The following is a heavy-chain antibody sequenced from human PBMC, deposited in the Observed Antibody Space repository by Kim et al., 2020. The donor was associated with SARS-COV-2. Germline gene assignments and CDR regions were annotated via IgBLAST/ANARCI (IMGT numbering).Heavy chain of an antibody. CDR3: ARGRRDGYNYVYYYYGMDV. D-gene: IGHD5-12*01. CDR1: GGSFSGYY. CDR2: INHSGST. V-gene: IGHV4-34*01. Sequence: SETLSLTCAVYGGSFSGYYWSWIRQPPGKGLEWIGEINHSGSTNYNPSLKSRVTISVDTSKNQFSLKLSSVTAADTAVYYCARGRRDGYNYVYYYYGMDVWGQGTTVTVSS. J-gene: IGHJ6*02.